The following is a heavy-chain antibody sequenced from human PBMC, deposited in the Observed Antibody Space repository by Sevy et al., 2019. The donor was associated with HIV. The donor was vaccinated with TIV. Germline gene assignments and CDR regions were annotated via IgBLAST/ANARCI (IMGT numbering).Heavy chain of an antibody. V-gene: IGHV1-2*02. J-gene: IGHJ2*01. CDR3: ARSPAAMRYHYWYFDL. D-gene: IGHD2-2*01. CDR2: INPNSGGT. Sequence: GPSVKVACKASGYTFTGYYMHWVRQAPGQGLEWMGWINPNSGGTNYAQKFQGRVTMTRDTSISTAYMELSRLRSDDTAVSYCARSPAAMRYHYWYFDLRGRGTLVTVSS. CDR1: GYTFTGYY.